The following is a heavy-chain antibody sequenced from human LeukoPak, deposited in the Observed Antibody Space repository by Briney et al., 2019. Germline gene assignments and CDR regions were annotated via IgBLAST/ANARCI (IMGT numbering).Heavy chain of an antibody. CDR2: ISDSSNYI. Sequence: PGGSLRLSCAASGFTFSSDNMNWVRQAPGKGLEWVSCISDSSNYIYYADSVRGRFTISRDNAKNSLYLEMNSLRAEDTAMYHCVRASDTYGDHTTRRFDSWGQGTRVTVAS. CDR1: GFTFSSDN. CDR3: VRASDTYGDHTTRRFDS. V-gene: IGHV3-21*01. J-gene: IGHJ4*02. D-gene: IGHD4-17*01.